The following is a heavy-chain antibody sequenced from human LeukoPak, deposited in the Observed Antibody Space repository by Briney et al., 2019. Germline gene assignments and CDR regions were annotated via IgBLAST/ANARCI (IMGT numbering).Heavy chain of an antibody. D-gene: IGHD3-3*01. CDR1: GYTFTSYY. V-gene: IGHV1-46*01. CDR3: ARITIFGVVIIGRVDY. CDR2: INPSGGST. Sequence: ASVKVSCKASGYTFTSYYMHWVRQAPGQGLEWMGIINPSGGSTSYAQKFQGRVTMTTDTSTSTAYMELRSLRSDDTAVYYCARITIFGVVIIGRVDYWGQGTLVTVSS. J-gene: IGHJ4*02.